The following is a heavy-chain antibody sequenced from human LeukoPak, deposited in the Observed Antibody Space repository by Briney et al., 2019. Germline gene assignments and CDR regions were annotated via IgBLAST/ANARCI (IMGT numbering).Heavy chain of an antibody. CDR2: SGST. Sequence: PSETLSLTCTVSGYSISSGYYWGWIRQPPGKGLEWIGSGSTYYNPSLKSRVTISVDTSKNQFSLKLSSVTAADTAVYYCASWLQLRLYGMDVWGQGTTVTVS. CDR1: GYSISSGYY. V-gene: IGHV4-38-2*02. J-gene: IGHJ6*02. CDR3: ASWLQLRLYGMDV. D-gene: IGHD5-24*01.